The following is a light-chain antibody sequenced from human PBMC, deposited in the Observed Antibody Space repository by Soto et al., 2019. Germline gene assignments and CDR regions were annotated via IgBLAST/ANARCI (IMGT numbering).Light chain of an antibody. V-gene: IGLV1-44*01. Sequence: QSVLTQPPSVSGTPGQSVTISCSGSSSNIGNNIVNWYQQLPGTAPKLLIYRNDQRPSGVPDRFSGSKSGTSASLAISGLHSEDEADYYCAAWDDSLNGPWVFGGGTKLTVL. CDR2: RND. J-gene: IGLJ3*02. CDR1: SSNIGNNI. CDR3: AAWDDSLNGPWV.